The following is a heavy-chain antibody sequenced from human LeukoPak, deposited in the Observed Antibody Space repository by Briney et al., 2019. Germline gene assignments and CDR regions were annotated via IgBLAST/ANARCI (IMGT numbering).Heavy chain of an antibody. CDR2: ISSSTSYI. D-gene: IGHD3-10*01. CDR1: GFTFSGYS. V-gene: IGHV3-21*01. Sequence: PGGSLRLSCVGSGFTFSGYSVNWVRQAPGKGLEWVSSISSSTSYIHYADSVRGRFTISRDNAKSSVYLQMNSLRAEDTAVYYCATDPWQGRGLLDYWGQGTLVTVSS. J-gene: IGHJ4*02. CDR3: ATDPWQGRGLLDY.